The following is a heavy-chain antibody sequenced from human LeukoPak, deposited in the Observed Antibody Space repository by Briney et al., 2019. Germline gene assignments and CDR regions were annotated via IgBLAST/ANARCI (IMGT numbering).Heavy chain of an antibody. V-gene: IGHV3-23*01. CDR3: AKDYAVGSIDY. J-gene: IGHJ4*02. Sequence: SGGSLRLSCAASGFTFSGFAMSWIRQAPGKGLEWVSSISRSGESTFYADSVRGRFTISRDNSKNTVSLQMESLRAEDTALYYRAKDYAVGSIDYWGQGTLVTVSS. CDR1: GFTFSGFA. CDR2: ISRSGEST. D-gene: IGHD3-16*01.